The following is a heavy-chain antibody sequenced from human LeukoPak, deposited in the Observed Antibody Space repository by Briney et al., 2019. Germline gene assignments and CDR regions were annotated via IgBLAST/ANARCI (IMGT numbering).Heavy chain of an antibody. Sequence: PSETLSLTCTVSGGSINSRGYLWGWIRQTPGKGLEWIGTIYYSGSTYYNPSLKSRVTISVDRSKNQFSLKLSSVTAADTAVYYCARVSVPAAMGPNWFDPWGQGTLVTVSS. CDR2: IYYSGST. D-gene: IGHD2-2*01. J-gene: IGHJ5*02. CDR3: ARVSVPAAMGPNWFDP. V-gene: IGHV4-39*07. CDR1: GGSINSRGYL.